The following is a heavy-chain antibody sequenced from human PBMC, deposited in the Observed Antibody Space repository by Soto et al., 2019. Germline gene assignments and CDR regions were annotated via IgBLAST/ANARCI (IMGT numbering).Heavy chain of an antibody. CDR3: ASHLIMPGTRGFEY. D-gene: IGHD6-13*01. CDR1: SGSITSRSW. Sequence: QVQLRESGPGLVKPSGTLSLTCAISSGSITSRSWWRWVRQPPGKGLEWIGEIYQGGSTNYNASLTSRLTTSIDKSQNQLSLRLNSVTAADTAVYFCASHLIMPGTRGFEYWGQGSLVTVSS. CDR2: IYQGGST. J-gene: IGHJ4*02. V-gene: IGHV4-4*02.